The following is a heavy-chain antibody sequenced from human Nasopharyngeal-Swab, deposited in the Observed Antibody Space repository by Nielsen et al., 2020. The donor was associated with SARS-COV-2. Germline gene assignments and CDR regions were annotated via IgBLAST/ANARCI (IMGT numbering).Heavy chain of an antibody. CDR3: AKDSMDTAMVYDYYYYYMDV. J-gene: IGHJ6*03. V-gene: IGHV3-30*02. D-gene: IGHD5-18*01. CDR2: IRYDGSNK. CDR1: GFTFSSYG. Sequence: GGSLRPSCAASGFTFSSYGMHWVRQAPGKGLEWVAFIRYDGSNKYYADSVKGRFTISRDNSKNTLYLQMNSLRAEDTAVYYCAKDSMDTAMVYDYYYYYMDVWGKGTTVTVSS.